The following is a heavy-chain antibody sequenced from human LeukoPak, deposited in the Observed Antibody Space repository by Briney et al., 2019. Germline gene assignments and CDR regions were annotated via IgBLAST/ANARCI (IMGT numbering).Heavy chain of an antibody. CDR3: ARSPYSSSWYGAFDI. D-gene: IGHD6-13*01. CDR1: GFTFSSYA. J-gene: IGHJ3*02. V-gene: IGHV3-30*04. Sequence: GGSLRLSCAASGFTFSSYAMHWARQAPGKGLEWVAVISYDGSNKYYADSVKGRFTISRDNSKNTLYLQMNSLRAEDTAVYYCARSPYSSSWYGAFDIWGQGTMVTVSS. CDR2: ISYDGSNK.